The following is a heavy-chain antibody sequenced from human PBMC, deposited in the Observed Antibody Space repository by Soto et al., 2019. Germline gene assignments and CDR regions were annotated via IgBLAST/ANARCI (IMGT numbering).Heavy chain of an antibody. CDR1: GFTFSGYS. CDR3: AREDILGARSFDY. CDR2: ISRRSKTI. V-gene: IGHV3-48*01. J-gene: IGHJ4*02. D-gene: IGHD5-12*01. Sequence: GGSLRLSCATSGFTFSGYSMNWVRQAPGKGLEWLSYISRRSKTIYYADSVRGRFTVSRDNAENSLSLLMNSLRAEDTAVYYCAREDILGARSFDYWGQGTVVTVSS.